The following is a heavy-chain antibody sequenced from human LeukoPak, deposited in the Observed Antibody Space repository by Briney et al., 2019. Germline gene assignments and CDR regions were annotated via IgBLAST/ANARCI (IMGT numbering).Heavy chain of an antibody. CDR2: IYSGGNT. D-gene: IGHD1-1*01. Sequence: PGGSLRLSCAASGFTVSSNYMGRVRQAPGKGLEYVSVIYSGGNTYYAGSVKGRFTISRDNSKNTVYLQMNSLRAEDTAVFYCARLVATTGRLYFDCWGQGNLVTVSS. V-gene: IGHV3-53*01. CDR1: GFTVSSNY. CDR3: ARLVATTGRLYFDC. J-gene: IGHJ4*02.